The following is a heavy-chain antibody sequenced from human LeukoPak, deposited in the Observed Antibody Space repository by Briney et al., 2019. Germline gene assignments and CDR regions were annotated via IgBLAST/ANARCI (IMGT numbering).Heavy chain of an antibody. D-gene: IGHD2-21*01. V-gene: IGHV3-30*04. J-gene: IGHJ6*02. CDR2: ILHDGSKI. CDR1: GFTSSNNA. Sequence: GRSLRLSCAASGFTSSNNAMHWVRQAPGKGLEWVALILHDGSKIYYADSVNGRFTISRDNSKNTVYLQMNSLRAEDTAVYYCARDIKSDFLGRGFSLGDYYYGMDVWGQGTTVTVSS. CDR3: ARDIKSDFLGRGFSLGDYYYGMDV.